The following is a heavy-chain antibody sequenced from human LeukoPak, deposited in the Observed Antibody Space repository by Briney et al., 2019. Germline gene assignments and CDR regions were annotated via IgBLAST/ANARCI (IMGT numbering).Heavy chain of an antibody. CDR2: IKSKTDGGTT. CDR1: GFTLRKAC. J-gene: IGHJ4*02. Sequence: GGSLRLSCAPSGFTLRKACMSWVRQAPGKGLEWVGRIKSKTDGGTTEYAAPVKGRFTISRDDSKSTLYLQMNSLKLEDTAVYFCGDLGDYRVGWGQGTLATVSS. CDR3: GDLGDYRVG. D-gene: IGHD4-17*01. V-gene: IGHV3-15*01.